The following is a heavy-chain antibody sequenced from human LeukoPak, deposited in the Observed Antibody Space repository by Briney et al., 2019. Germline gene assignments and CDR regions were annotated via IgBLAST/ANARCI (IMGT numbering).Heavy chain of an antibody. CDR1: GYSFTSYW. D-gene: IGHD3-10*01. Sequence: GESLKISWKGSGYSFTSYWIGWVRQMPGKGLGWMGIIYPGESDTSYSPSSQGQVTISADKSNSTVYLQWSSLKASDTAMYYCARSHLWFGESLFGYWGQGTLVTVSS. CDR2: IYPGESDT. V-gene: IGHV5-51*01. CDR3: ARSHLWFGESLFGY. J-gene: IGHJ4*02.